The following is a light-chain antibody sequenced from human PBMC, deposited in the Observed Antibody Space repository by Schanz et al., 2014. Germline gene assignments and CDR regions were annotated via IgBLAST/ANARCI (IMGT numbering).Light chain of an antibody. CDR2: DAS. J-gene: IGKJ4*01. CDR1: QSVTSW. CDR3: QQRRDWPAS. Sequence: EIVLTQSPATLSLSPGERATLSCRASQSVTSWLAWYQQKPGQAPRLLIYDASNRATGIPARFSGSGSGADFTLTISSLEPEDFAVYYCQQRRDWPASFGGGTKVEIK. V-gene: IGKV3-11*01.